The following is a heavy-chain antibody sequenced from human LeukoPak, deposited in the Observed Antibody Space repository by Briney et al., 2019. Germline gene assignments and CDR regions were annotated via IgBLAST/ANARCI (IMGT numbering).Heavy chain of an antibody. CDR1: GFTFSSYG. CDR2: ISYDGGNK. J-gene: IGHJ6*02. CDR3: AKDAGRGYSGYDSAYYYYYGMDV. V-gene: IGHV3-30*18. Sequence: PGGSLRLSCAASGFTFSSYGMHWVRQAPGKGLEWVAVISYDGGNKYYADSVKGRFTISRDNSKNTLYLQMNSLRAEDTAVYYCAKDAGRGYSGYDSAYYYYYGMDVWGQGTTVTVSS. D-gene: IGHD5-12*01.